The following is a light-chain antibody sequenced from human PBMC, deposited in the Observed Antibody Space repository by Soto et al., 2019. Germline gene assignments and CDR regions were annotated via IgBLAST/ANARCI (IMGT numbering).Light chain of an antibody. CDR1: QAISTY. CDR2: SAS. Sequence: DIQMTQSPSSLSASVGDRVTITCRASQAISTYLAWYQQKPGKVPQLLIYSASTLQSGVPTRFSGSGSGTDFTLTISRLQPEDVATYYCKKYNSAPRTFGGGTKVEIK. CDR3: KKYNSAPRT. V-gene: IGKV1-27*01. J-gene: IGKJ4*01.